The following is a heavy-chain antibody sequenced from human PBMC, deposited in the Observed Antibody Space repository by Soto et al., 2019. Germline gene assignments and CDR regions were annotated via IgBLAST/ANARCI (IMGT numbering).Heavy chain of an antibody. CDR2: ISISGSII. Sequence: GGSLRLSCAASGFTFSTYDMNWVRQAPGKGLEWLSYISISGSIIYYADSVKGRFTVSRDNAKNSLYLQINSLRAEDTAVYYCASGRDSGGYSFWGQGTLVTVSS. CDR3: ASGRDSGGYSF. D-gene: IGHD3-10*01. V-gene: IGHV3-48*01. CDR1: GFTFSTYD. J-gene: IGHJ4*02.